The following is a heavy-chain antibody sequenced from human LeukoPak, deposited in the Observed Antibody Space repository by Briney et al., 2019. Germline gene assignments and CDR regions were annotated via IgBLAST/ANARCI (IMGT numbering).Heavy chain of an antibody. J-gene: IGHJ3*02. V-gene: IGHV5-51*01. Sequence: GESLKISCKGSGYSFTSYWIGWVRQMPGKGLEWMGIIYPGDSDTRYSPSFQGQVTISAAKSTSTAYPQWSSLKASDPAMYYCARFRGITMVRGALDAFDIWGQGTMVTVSS. CDR2: IYPGDSDT. CDR3: ARFRGITMVRGALDAFDI. CDR1: GYSFTSYW. D-gene: IGHD3-10*01.